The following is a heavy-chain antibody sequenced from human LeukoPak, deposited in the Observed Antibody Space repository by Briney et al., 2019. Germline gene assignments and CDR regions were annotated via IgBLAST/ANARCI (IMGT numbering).Heavy chain of an antibody. CDR3: AKDISNPAMVYVFDY. CDR1: GFTFSSYA. D-gene: IGHD5-18*01. V-gene: IGHV3-23*01. J-gene: IGHJ4*02. Sequence: PGGSLRLSCAASGFTFSSYAMSWVRQAPGKGLEWVSAISGSGGSTYHADSVKGRFTISRDNSKNTLYLQMNSLRAEDTAVYYCAKDISNPAMVYVFDYWGQGTLVTVSS. CDR2: ISGSGGST.